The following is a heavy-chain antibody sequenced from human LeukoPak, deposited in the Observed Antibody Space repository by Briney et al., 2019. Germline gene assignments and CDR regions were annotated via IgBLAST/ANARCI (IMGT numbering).Heavy chain of an antibody. V-gene: IGHV1-2*06. D-gene: IGHD4-17*01. CDR1: GYTFTGYY. Sequence: GASVKVSCKASGYTFTGYYMHWVRQAPGQGLEWMGRINPNSGGTNYAQKFQGRVTMTRDTSISTAYMELSSLRSDDTAVYYCATQRSDYGDYFDYWGQGTLVTVSS. CDR2: INPNSGGT. J-gene: IGHJ4*02. CDR3: ATQRSDYGDYFDY.